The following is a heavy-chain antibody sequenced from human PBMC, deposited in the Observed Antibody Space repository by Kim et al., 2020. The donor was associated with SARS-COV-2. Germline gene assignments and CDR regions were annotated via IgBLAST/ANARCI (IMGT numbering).Heavy chain of an antibody. D-gene: IGHD2-21*02. V-gene: IGHV1-18*01. CDR3: AREVDIVVVTATYYYYGMDF. CDR1: GYTFTSYG. J-gene: IGHJ6*02. Sequence: ASVKVSCKASGYTFTSYGISWVRQAPGQGLEWMGWISAYNGNTNYAQKLQGRVTMNTDTSTSTAYMELRSLRSDDTAVYYCAREVDIVVVTATYYYYGMDFWGQGTTVTVSS. CDR2: ISAYNGNT.